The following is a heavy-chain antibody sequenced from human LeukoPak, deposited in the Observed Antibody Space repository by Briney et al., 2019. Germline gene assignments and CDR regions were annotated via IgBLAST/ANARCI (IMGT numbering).Heavy chain of an antibody. Sequence: PSETLSLTCAVSGYSISSGYYWGWIRQPPGKGLEWIGSIYHSGSTYYNPSLKSRVTISVGTSKNQFSLKLSSVTAADTAVYYCARRDEASYWYFDLWGRGTLVTVSS. V-gene: IGHV4-38-2*01. D-gene: IGHD5-24*01. J-gene: IGHJ2*01. CDR2: IYHSGST. CDR1: GYSISSGYY. CDR3: ARRDEASYWYFDL.